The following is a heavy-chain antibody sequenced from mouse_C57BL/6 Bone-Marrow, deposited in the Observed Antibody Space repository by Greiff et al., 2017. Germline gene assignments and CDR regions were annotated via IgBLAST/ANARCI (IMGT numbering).Heavy chain of an antibody. V-gene: IGHV14-2*01. CDR3: AGVYYCASNCYAMDY. D-gene: IGHD1-1*01. CDR1: GFNIKGYY. Sequence: DVQLQESGAELVKPGASVKLSCTASGFNIKGYYMPWVKQRTEQGLEWIGRIDPEDGETNYAPKFQGKATITADTSSNTAYLQLSSLTSEDTAVYDGAGVYYCASNCYAMDYWGQGTSVTVSS. J-gene: IGHJ4*01. CDR2: IDPEDGET.